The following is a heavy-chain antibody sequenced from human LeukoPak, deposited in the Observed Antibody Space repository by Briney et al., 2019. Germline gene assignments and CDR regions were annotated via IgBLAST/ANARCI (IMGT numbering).Heavy chain of an antibody. CDR1: GFTFSGYN. V-gene: IGHV3-48*01. Sequence: GGSLRLSCAASGFTFSGYNMNWVRQAPGKGLEWVSYISSSSSTKYYADSVKGRFIISRDNAKNSLYLQMNSLRAEDTAIYYCAGEGGFGGYDLDYWGQGTLVTVSS. CDR3: AGEGGFGGYDLDY. CDR2: ISSSSSTK. D-gene: IGHD5-12*01. J-gene: IGHJ4*02.